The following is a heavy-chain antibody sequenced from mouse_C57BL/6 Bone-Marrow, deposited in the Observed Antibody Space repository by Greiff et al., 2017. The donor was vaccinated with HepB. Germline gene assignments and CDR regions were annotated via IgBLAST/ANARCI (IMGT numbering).Heavy chain of an antibody. CDR1: GYTFTSYW. CDR2: IDPSDSYT. J-gene: IGHJ4*01. V-gene: IGHV1-69*01. D-gene: IGHD3-2*02. CDR3: ARNRQLSLPYYAMDY. Sequence: QVQLKQSGAELVMPGASVKLSCKASGYTFTSYWMHWVKQRPGQGLEWIGEIDPSDSYTNYNQKFKGKSTLTVDKSSSTAYMQLSSLTSEDSAVYYCARNRQLSLPYYAMDYWGQGTSVTVSS.